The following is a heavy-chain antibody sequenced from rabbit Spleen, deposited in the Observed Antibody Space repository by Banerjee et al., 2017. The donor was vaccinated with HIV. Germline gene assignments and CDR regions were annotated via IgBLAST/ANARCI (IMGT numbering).Heavy chain of an antibody. J-gene: IGHJ6*01. CDR3: ARDPGSSFSSYGMDL. Sequence: QEQLVESGGDLVKPGASLTLTCTASGFSFNSGYDMCWVRQAPGKGLEWIACIDSGSSRFTYFANWAKGRFTISKTSSTTVTLQMTSLTAADTATYFCARDPGSSFSSYGMDLWGPGTLVTVS. CDR2: IDSGSSRFT. V-gene: IGHV1S45*01. D-gene: IGHD8-1*01. CDR1: GFSFNSGYD.